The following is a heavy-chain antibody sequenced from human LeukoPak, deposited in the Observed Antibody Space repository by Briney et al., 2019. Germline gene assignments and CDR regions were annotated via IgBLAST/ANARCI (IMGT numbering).Heavy chain of an antibody. J-gene: IGHJ4*02. V-gene: IGHV4-34*01. CDR3: ARAYYYDSSGYSN. D-gene: IGHD3-22*01. Sequence: PSETLSLTCAVYGGSFSGYYWSWIRQPPGKGLEWIGEINHSGSTNYNPSLKSRVTISVDTSKNQFSLKLSSVTAADTAVYYWARAYYYDSSGYSNWGQGTLVTVCS. CDR1: GGSFSGYY. CDR2: INHSGST.